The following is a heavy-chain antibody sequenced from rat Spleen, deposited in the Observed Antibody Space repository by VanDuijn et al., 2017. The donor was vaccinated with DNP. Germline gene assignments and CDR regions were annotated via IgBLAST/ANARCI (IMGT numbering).Heavy chain of an antibody. CDR3: ARGDGTYYWSFDF. Sequence: EVQLQESGPGPVKPSQSLSLTCSVTGYSITSKYWAWIRKFPGNKMEWMGYIRFGGNTGYNPSLKSRISITRDTSKNQFFLQLNSVTTEDTATYYCARGDGTYYWSFDFWGPGTMVTVSS. V-gene: IGHV3-1*01. D-gene: IGHD2-5*01. J-gene: IGHJ1*01. CDR2: IRFGGNT. CDR1: GYSITSKY.